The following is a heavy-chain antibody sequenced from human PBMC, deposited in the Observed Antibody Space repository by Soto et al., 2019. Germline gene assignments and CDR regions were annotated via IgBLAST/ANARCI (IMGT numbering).Heavy chain of an antibody. Sequence: QVQLVQSGDAVKKPGASAKVSCKASGYIFVNYGIAWVRQAPGQVLEWMGWISPYTGNTHSASKVQGRLTMTTDTSTSTAYMDLGSLTSDDTAVYYCVMVDNYVTPTPQDVWGQGTTVTVSS. V-gene: IGHV1-18*01. CDR3: VMVDNYVTPTPQDV. D-gene: IGHD3-16*01. CDR1: GYIFVNYG. CDR2: ISPYTGNT. J-gene: IGHJ6*02.